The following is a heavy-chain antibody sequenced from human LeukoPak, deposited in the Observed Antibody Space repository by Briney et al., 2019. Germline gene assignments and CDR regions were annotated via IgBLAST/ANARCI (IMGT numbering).Heavy chain of an antibody. J-gene: IGHJ4*02. CDR1: GGSISSGTYY. CDR2: IYYSGST. V-gene: IGHV4-61*01. CDR3: ARDRVRGNSNPFFDY. Sequence: PSQTLSLTCPVSGGSISSGTYYWSWIRQPPGTGLEWIGYIYYSGSTNYNPSLKSRVTISVDTSKNQFSLKLSSVTAADTAVYYCARDRVRGNSNPFFDYWGQGTLVTVSS. D-gene: IGHD4-11*01.